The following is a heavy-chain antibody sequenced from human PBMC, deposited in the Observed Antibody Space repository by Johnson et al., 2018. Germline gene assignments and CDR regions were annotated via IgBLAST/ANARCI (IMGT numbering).Heavy chain of an antibody. CDR2: IWPDGGNK. D-gene: IGHD5-12*01. V-gene: IGHV3-33*01. Sequence: QVQLVESGGGVVQPGRSLTLSCAASGFTFSSYGMLWVRQPPGKGLEWVAVIWPDGGNKFYTDSVKGRFTISRDNSKNTLFLEMNSLRVEDTAIYYCAGVAGGMSGYSWGQGTLVTVSS. CDR1: GFTFSSYG. CDR3: AGVAGGMSGYS. J-gene: IGHJ4*02.